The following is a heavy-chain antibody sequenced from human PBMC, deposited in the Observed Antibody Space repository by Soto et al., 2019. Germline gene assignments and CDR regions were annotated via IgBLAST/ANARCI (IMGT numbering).Heavy chain of an antibody. D-gene: IGHD6-19*01. CDR3: AKDLDSSGWYNNYYGMAV. CDR1: EFTLSSYA. Sequence: EVQLLESGGGSVQPGGSLRLSCAASEFTLSSYAMSWVRQAPGKGLEWVSTLTGSGGSTYYAGSVKGRFTISRDNSKNTLYLQMNSLRAEDTTVYYCAKDLDSSGWYNNYYGMAVWGQGTTVTVSS. CDR2: LTGSGGST. J-gene: IGHJ6*02. V-gene: IGHV3-23*01.